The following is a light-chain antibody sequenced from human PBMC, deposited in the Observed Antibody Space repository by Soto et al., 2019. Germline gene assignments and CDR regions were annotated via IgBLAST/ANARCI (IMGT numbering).Light chain of an antibody. Sequence: QSVLTQPRSVSGSPGQSVTISCTGTSSDVGGYNYVSWYQQHPGKAPKLMIYDVSTRPSGVPDRFSGSKSGNMASLTISGLQAEDEADYYCCSYAGSYTLVFGGGTKLTVL. J-gene: IGLJ2*01. CDR3: CSYAGSYTLV. V-gene: IGLV2-11*01. CDR2: DVS. CDR1: SSDVGGYNY.